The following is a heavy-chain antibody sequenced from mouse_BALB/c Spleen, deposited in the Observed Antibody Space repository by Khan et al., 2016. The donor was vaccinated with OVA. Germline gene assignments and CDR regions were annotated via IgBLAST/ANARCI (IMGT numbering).Heavy chain of an antibody. CDR1: GYTFTSYW. D-gene: IGHD1-1*01. CDR3: AGEYYCGRSCYAMDY. Sequence: DLVKPGASVKLSCKASGYTFTSYWINWIKQRPGQGLEWIGRIGPGSSSAYYNDMFKGKATLTVDTSSSTAYIQLSSLTTEDSAVYFCAGEYYCGRSCYAMDYWGQGTSVTVSA. V-gene: IGHV1S41*01. J-gene: IGHJ4*01. CDR2: IGPGSSSA.